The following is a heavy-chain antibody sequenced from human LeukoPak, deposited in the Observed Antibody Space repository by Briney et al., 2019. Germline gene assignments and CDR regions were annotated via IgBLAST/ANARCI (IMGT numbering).Heavy chain of an antibody. J-gene: IGHJ4*02. CDR1: GFTFSSYA. Sequence: GGSLRLSCAASGFTFSSYAMSWVRQAPGKGLEWVSAISGSGGSTYYADSVKGRFTIPRDNSKNTLYLQMNSLRAEDTAVYYCAKEAIVATIRLYYFDYWGQGTLVTVSS. CDR2: ISGSGGST. D-gene: IGHD5-12*01. V-gene: IGHV3-23*01. CDR3: AKEAIVATIRLYYFDY.